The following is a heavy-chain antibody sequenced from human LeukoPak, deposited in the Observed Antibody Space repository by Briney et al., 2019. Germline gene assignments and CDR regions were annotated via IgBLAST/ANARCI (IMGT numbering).Heavy chain of an antibody. Sequence: GRSLSLSRAASGFTFSSFSMNWVPEAPGKGLEWVLSITSSRSYISYTDAVKGGFPYPRDNAKNSLHLQMNSLRAEDTAVYYCARDGMYYGSGIPCWGQGTLVTVCS. J-gene: IGHJ4*02. V-gene: IGHV3-21*01. CDR3: ARDGMYYGSGIPC. CDR1: GFTFSSFS. CDR2: ITSSRSYI. D-gene: IGHD3-10*01.